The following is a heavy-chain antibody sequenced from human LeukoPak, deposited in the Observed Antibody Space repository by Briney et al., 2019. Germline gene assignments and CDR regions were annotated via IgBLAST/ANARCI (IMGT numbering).Heavy chain of an antibody. J-gene: IGHJ6*03. V-gene: IGHV3-23*01. CDR3: AKDLQAHTGYFYHYMDV. CDR1: GFTFSNYA. Sequence: GGSLRLSCAASGFTFSNYAIIWVRQAPGKGLEWVSGISGSGGSTDYADSVKGRFTISRDNSGNTLYLQMNSLRAEDTAVYYCAKDLQAHTGYFYHYMDVWGKGTTVIVSS. CDR2: ISGSGGST. D-gene: IGHD4-11*01.